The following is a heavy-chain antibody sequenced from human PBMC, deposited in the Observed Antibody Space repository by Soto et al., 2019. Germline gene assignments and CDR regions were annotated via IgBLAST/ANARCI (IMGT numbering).Heavy chain of an antibody. J-gene: IGHJ5*02. CDR2: IIPIFGTA. V-gene: IGHV1-69*01. CDR1: GGTFSSYA. Sequence: QVQLVQSGAEVKKPGSSVKVSCKASGGTFSSYAISWVRQAPGQGLEWMGGIIPIFGTANYAQKFQGRVTITADESTSTAYMELSSLRSEDTAVYYCARDVWATVTTTTPGNWFDPWGQGTLVTVSS. CDR3: ARDVWATVTTTTPGNWFDP. D-gene: IGHD4-4*01.